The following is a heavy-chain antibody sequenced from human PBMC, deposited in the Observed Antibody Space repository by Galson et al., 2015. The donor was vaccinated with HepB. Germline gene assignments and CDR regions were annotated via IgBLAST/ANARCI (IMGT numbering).Heavy chain of an antibody. CDR3: ARTSYSSSWYNYYYGMDV. Sequence: SLRLSCAASGFTFSSYWMSWVRQAPGKGLEWVANIKQDGSEKYYVDSVKGRFTISRDNAKNSLYLQMNSLRAEDTAVYYCARTSYSSSWYNYYYGMDVWGQGTTVTVSS. V-gene: IGHV3-7*03. CDR2: IKQDGSEK. CDR1: GFTFSSYW. J-gene: IGHJ6*02. D-gene: IGHD6-13*01.